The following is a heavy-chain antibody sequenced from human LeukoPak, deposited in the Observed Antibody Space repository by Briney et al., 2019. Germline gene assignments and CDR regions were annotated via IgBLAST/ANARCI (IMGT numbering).Heavy chain of an antibody. CDR2: IYTSGST. CDR3: ARVGSRWELYDAFDI. D-gene: IGHD1-26*01. J-gene: IGHJ3*02. CDR1: GGSISSGSYY. V-gene: IGHV4-61*02. Sequence: PSETLSLTCTVSGGSISSGSYYWSWIRQPAGKGLEWIGRIYTSGSTNYNPSLKSRVTISVDTSKNQFSLKLSSVTAADTAVYYCARVGSRWELYDAFDIWGQGTMVTVSS.